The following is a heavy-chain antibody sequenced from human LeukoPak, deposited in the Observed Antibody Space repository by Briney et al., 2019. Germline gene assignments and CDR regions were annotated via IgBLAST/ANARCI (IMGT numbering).Heavy chain of an antibody. CDR3: AREGYDYDFWGGYYRRFDY. J-gene: IGHJ4*02. CDR1: GGSFSGYY. V-gene: IGHV4-34*01. D-gene: IGHD3-3*01. Sequence: SETLSLTCAVYGGSFSGYYWSWIRQPPGKGLEWIGEINHSGSTNYNPSLKSRVTISVDTSKNQFSLKLSSVTAADTAVYYCAREGYDYDFWGGYYRRFDYWGQGTLVTVSS. CDR2: INHSGST.